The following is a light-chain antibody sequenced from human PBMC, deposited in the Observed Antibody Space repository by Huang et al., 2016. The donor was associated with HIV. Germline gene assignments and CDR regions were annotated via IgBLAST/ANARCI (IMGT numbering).Light chain of an antibody. V-gene: IGKV3-11*01. J-gene: IGKJ4*01. CDR3: QQHKYWPLT. Sequence: EIVLTQSPATLSLSPGQRTPLSCRASPSVRSSLAWYQQKPGQAPRRLSYDASSRAAGIPARCSGSGSGTDFTLTISNLEPDDFAVYYCQQHKYWPLTFGGGTKVEVK. CDR1: PSVRSS. CDR2: DAS.